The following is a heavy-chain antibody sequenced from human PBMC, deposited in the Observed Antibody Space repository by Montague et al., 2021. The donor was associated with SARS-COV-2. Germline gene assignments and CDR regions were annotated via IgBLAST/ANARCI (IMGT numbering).Heavy chain of an antibody. CDR3: AKGSSGYPHYFDY. D-gene: IGHD3-22*01. V-gene: IGHV3-48*03. Sequence: SLRLSCAASGFTFSSYEMNWVRQAPGKGLEWVSYISGSGSTIFYADSVKGRFTISRDNAKNSLYLQMNSLRAEDTAVYYCAKGSSGYPHYFDYWGQGTLVTVSS. CDR1: GFTFSSYE. J-gene: IGHJ4*02. CDR2: ISGSGSTI.